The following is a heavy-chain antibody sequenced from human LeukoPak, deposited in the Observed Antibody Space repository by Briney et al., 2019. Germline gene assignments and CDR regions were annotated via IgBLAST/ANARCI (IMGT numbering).Heavy chain of an antibody. CDR1: GASITSYY. V-gene: IGHV4-59*08. D-gene: IGHD5-24*01. CDR3: ARQRSSVATSTFDY. Sequence: SETLSLTCTVSGASITSYYWSWIRQPPGKGLEWIGFFSYSGSANYNPSLKSRVTISVDTSKNQFSLKLSSVTAADTAVYYCARQRSSVATSTFDYWGQGTLVTVSS. J-gene: IGHJ4*02. CDR2: FSYSGSA.